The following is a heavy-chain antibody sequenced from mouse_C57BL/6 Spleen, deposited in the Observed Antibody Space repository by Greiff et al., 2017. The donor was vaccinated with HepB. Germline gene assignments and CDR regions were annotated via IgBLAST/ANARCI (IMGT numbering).Heavy chain of an antibody. CDR1: GYTFTSYW. J-gene: IGHJ1*03. CDR2: IDPSDSET. V-gene: IGHV1-52*01. Sequence: QVQLQPGAELVRPGSSVKLSCKASGYTFTSYWMHWVKQRPIQGLEWIGNIDPSDSETHYNQKFKDKATLTVDKSSSTAYMQLSSLTSEDSAVYYCARRRSYGSSWYFDVWGTGTAVTVSS. CDR3: ARRRSYGSSWYFDV. D-gene: IGHD1-1*01.